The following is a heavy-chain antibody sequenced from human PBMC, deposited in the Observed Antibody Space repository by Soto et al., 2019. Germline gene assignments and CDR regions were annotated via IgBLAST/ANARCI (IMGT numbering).Heavy chain of an antibody. CDR3: ARATELTGNNKSFDY. J-gene: IGHJ4*02. V-gene: IGHV4-34*01. D-gene: IGHD1-26*01. CDR2: INHSGST. CDR1: GGSFSGYY. Sequence: SETLSLTCAVYGGSFSGYYWSWIRQPPGKGLEWIGEINHSGSTNYNPSLKSRVTISVDTSKNQFSLKLSSVTAADTAVYYCARATELTGNNKSFDYWGQGTLVTVSS.